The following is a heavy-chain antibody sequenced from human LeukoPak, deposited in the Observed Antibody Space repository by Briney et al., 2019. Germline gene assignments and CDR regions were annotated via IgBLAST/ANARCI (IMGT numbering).Heavy chain of an antibody. CDR3: ARHADSGFGELAFDY. V-gene: IGHV4-39*01. D-gene: IGHD3-10*01. CDR1: GGSISSSSYY. CDR2: IYYSGST. J-gene: IGHJ4*02. Sequence: SETLSLTCTVSGGSISSSSYYWGWIRQPPGKGLEWIGSIYYSGSTYYNPSLKSRVTISADTSKNQFSLKLTSVTAADTAVYYCARHADSGFGELAFDYWGQGILVTVSS.